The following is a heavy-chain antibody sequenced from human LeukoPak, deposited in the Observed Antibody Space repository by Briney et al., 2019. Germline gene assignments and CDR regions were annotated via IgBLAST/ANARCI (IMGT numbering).Heavy chain of an antibody. Sequence: GRSLRLSCAASGFIFDDHGMHWVRQAPGKGLEWVSGISWSSGIIGYADSVKGRFTISRDNAKSSLYLQMNNLRVDDTAFYYCARAYKTKTFYDFWSGYYDPWGQGILVTVSS. CDR2: ISWSSGII. CDR1: GFIFDDHG. D-gene: IGHD3-3*01. J-gene: IGHJ5*02. V-gene: IGHV3-9*01. CDR3: ARAYKTKTFYDFWSGYYDP.